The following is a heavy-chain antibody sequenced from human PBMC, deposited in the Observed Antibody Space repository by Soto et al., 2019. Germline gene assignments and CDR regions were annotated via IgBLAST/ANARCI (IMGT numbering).Heavy chain of an antibody. CDR3: ARDGIAARLGWFDP. J-gene: IGHJ5*02. CDR2: INTYNTNT. D-gene: IGHD6-6*01. Sequence: ASVKVSCKASGYTFTTYGVSWVRQAPGQGLEWMGWINTYNTNTNYAQRLQGRVTMTTDTSTSTAYMELRSLRSDDTAVYYCARDGIAARLGWFDPWGQGTLVTVSS. CDR1: GYTFTTYG. V-gene: IGHV1-18*01.